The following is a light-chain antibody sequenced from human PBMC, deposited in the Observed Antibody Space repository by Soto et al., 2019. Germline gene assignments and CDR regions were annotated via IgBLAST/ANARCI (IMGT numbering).Light chain of an antibody. Sequence: DIPMTQSPSSLSASVGDRVIITCRASEDISNYLAWYQQKPGKVPKLLIYGASTLQSGVPSRFSVSGSGTDFTLTISSLQTEDVATYYCQNYNRAPWTFGQGTKVESK. V-gene: IGKV1-27*01. CDR1: EDISNY. J-gene: IGKJ1*01. CDR2: GAS. CDR3: QNYNRAPWT.